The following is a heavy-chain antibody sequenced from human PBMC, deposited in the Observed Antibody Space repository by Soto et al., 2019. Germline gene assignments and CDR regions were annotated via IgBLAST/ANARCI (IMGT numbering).Heavy chain of an antibody. J-gene: IGHJ6*02. CDR2: ISAYNGNT. D-gene: IGHD2-2*01. V-gene: IGHV1-18*03. Sequence: QVQLVQSGAEVKKPGASVKVSCKASGYTFTSYGISWVRQAPGQGLEWMGWISAYNGNTNYAQKLQGRVTMTTDTSTSTAYMELRSLRSDDMAVYYCARWGYCISTSCYEGYYYYGMDVWGQGTTVTVSS. CDR3: ARWGYCISTSCYEGYYYYGMDV. CDR1: GYTFTSYG.